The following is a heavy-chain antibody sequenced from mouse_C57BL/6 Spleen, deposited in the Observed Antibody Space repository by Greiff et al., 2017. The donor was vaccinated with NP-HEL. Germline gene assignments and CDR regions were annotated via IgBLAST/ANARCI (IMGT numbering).Heavy chain of an antibody. D-gene: IGHD1-1*01. CDR1: GYSFTGYY. CDR3: VVAIMPYYYGSSYEYFDV. J-gene: IGHJ1*03. CDR2: INPSTGGT. Sequence: EVQLQESGPELVKPGASVKISCKASGYSFTGYYMNWVKQSPEKSLEWIGEINPSTGGTTYNQKFKAKATLTVDKSSSTAYMQLKSLTSEDSAVYYCVVAIMPYYYGSSYEYFDVWGKGTTVTVSS. V-gene: IGHV1-42*01.